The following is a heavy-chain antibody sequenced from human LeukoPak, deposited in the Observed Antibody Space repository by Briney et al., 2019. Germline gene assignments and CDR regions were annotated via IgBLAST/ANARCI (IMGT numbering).Heavy chain of an antibody. Sequence: SETLSLTCGVSGGSISNTNWWSWVRQPPGQVLEWIGEVSLTGLTHYNPSLESRVTVSLDKSKNQLSLNLTSVTAADTAVYYCSRENGAFSPFGYWGQGTLVTVLS. V-gene: IGHV4-4*02. J-gene: IGHJ4*02. D-gene: IGHD2-8*01. CDR1: GGSISNTNW. CDR3: SRENGAFSPFGY. CDR2: VSLTGLT.